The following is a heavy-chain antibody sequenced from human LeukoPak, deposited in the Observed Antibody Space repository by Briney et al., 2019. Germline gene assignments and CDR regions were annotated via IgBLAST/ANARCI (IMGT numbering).Heavy chain of an antibody. CDR3: ARDGVSIVVVPAAIPYYFDY. CDR1: GFTFRSYG. D-gene: IGHD2-2*02. Sequence: GGSLRLSCAASGFTFRSYGMHWVRQAPGKGLEWVAVISYDGSNKYYADSVKGRFTISRDNSKNTLYLQMNSLRAEDTAVYYCARDGVSIVVVPAAIPYYFDYWGQGTLVTVSS. CDR2: ISYDGSNK. V-gene: IGHV3-30*19. J-gene: IGHJ4*02.